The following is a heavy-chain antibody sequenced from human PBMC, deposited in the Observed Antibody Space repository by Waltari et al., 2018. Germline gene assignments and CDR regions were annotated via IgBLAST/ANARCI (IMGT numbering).Heavy chain of an antibody. D-gene: IGHD2-2*01. V-gene: IGHV4-61*02. CDR2: IYTSGST. Sequence: QVQLQESGPGLVKPSQTLSLTCTVSGGSISSGRYHWSWIRQPAGKGLEWIGRIYTSGSTNYNPSLKSRVTISVDTSKNQFSLKLSSVTAADTAVYYCASLKKTAMWGGNYFDYWGQGTLVTVSS. CDR1: GGSISSGRYH. CDR3: ASLKKTAMWGGNYFDY. J-gene: IGHJ4*02.